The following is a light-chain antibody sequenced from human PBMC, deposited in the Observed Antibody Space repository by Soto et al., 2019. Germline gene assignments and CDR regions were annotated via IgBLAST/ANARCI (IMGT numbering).Light chain of an antibody. V-gene: IGKV3-11*01. CDR3: KKRRNCKLN. CDR1: QSVSSY. J-gene: IGKJ4*01. CDR2: DAS. Sequence: IIVTQSPATLSLSPGERSTLSCRASQSVSSYLAWYQQKPGQAPRLIIYDASNRATGIPARFSGRGSGKEFTITISSIEPEDSEVYSCKKRRNCKLNFGGGTNV.